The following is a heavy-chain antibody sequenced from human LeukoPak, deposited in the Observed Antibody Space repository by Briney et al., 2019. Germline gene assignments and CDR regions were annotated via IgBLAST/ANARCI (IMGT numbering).Heavy chain of an antibody. CDR3: ARDSVEWYIFDY. CDR1: GFTFSSYW. V-gene: IGHV3-74*01. D-gene: IGHD3-3*01. CDR2: TNRDGSST. Sequence: QAGGSLRLSCAASGFTFSSYWMHWVRQAPGKGPVWVARTNRDGSSTAYADSVKGRFTTSKDNAKNTLYLLMNSLRAEDTAVYYCARDSVEWYIFDYWGQGTLVTVSS. J-gene: IGHJ4*02.